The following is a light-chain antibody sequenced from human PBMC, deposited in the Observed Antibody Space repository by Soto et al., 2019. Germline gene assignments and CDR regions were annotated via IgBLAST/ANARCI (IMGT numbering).Light chain of an antibody. CDR3: QQYNEWPPLT. Sequence: EIVMTQSPATLSVSPGERATLSCRARQSVSSDLAWYQQKPGQAPRLLIFGASTRATGIPARFSGSGSGTEFTLTISSLQSEDFAVYYCQQYNEWPPLTFGGGTKVDI. CDR1: QSVSSD. J-gene: IGKJ4*01. CDR2: GAS. V-gene: IGKV3-15*01.